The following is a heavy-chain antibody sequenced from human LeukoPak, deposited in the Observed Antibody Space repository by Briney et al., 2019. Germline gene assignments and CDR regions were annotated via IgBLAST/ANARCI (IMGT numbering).Heavy chain of an antibody. CDR1: GGSINNGGSY. V-gene: IGHV4-31*03. J-gene: IGHJ4*02. CDR2: SYHTRTT. Sequence: SETLSLTCTVSGGSINNGGSYWNWIRQHPGRGLEWIVYSYHTRTTYYNPSLNSRLLMSVDLPENHISLKLISVTAADTAFYYCAREGGFYRLLDYSGQGTLVTVSS. D-gene: IGHD3-3*01. CDR3: AREGGFYRLLDY.